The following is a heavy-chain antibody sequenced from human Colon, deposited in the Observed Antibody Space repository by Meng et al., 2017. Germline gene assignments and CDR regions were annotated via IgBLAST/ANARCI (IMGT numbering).Heavy chain of an antibody. CDR2: IYYDGNT. CDR1: GGSLSSVNNQ. CDR3: AREFYVDTAMVIDS. V-gene: IGHV4-30-4*01. J-gene: IGHJ4*02. Sequence: QVQLQESGPGLVKPSQTLSLTCTASGGSLSSVNNQWSWIRQPPGKGPEYIGYIYYDGNTYYNPSLKSRVTISIDTSKNQFSLRLNSVTAADTAVYYCAREFYVDTAMVIDSWGQGTLVTVSS. D-gene: IGHD5-18*01.